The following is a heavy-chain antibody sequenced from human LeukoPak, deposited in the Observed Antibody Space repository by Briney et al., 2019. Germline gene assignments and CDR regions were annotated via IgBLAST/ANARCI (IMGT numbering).Heavy chain of an antibody. CDR2: IVPIFGTA. D-gene: IGHD2-15*01. V-gene: IGHV1-69*05. CDR3: ARDKVGAAIVFDI. Sequence: GASVKVSCKASGGTFSSYAISWVRQAPGQGLGWMGRIVPIFGTANYAQKFQGRVTISTDESTSTAYMELSSLRSEDTAVYYCARDKVGAAIVFDIWGQGTMVTVSS. CDR1: GGTFSSYA. J-gene: IGHJ3*02.